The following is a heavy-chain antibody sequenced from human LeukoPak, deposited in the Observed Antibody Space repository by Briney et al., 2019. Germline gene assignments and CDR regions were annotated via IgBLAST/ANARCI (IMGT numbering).Heavy chain of an antibody. J-gene: IGHJ4*02. CDR2: INPSGVST. V-gene: IGHV1-46*01. D-gene: IGHD6-13*01. CDR1: GYTFTIYH. CDR3: ARGLAELWPHFDY. Sequence: ASVTVSFTSSGYTFTIYHIHWVRHAPGQGLEWMGLINPSGVSTRYAQSFQGRLMMTRDTSTRTVYMEVTSLRSEDTAVYYCARGLAELWPHFDYWGQGTLTTVSS.